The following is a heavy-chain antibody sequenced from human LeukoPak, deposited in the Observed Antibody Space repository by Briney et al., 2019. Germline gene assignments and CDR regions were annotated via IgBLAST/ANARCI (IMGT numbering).Heavy chain of an antibody. Sequence: SETLSLTCTVSGGSISSSTYYWGWIRQPPGKGLEWIGNIFYSGNTYYNPSLKSRVTISVDTSKNQFSLKLSSVTAADTAVYYCARTYYYGSLYYWGQGTLVTVSS. CDR1: GGSISSSTYY. V-gene: IGHV4-39*01. D-gene: IGHD3-10*01. CDR2: IFYSGNT. J-gene: IGHJ4*02. CDR3: ARTYYYGSLYY.